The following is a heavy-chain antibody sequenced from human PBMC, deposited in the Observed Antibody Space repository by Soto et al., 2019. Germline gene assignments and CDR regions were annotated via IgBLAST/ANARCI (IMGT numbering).Heavy chain of an antibody. V-gene: IGHV4-39*01. CDR3: ATQSMTYYDILTGYYAFDI. Sequence: SGTLSLTCTVSGGSISSSSYYWGWIRQPPGKGLEWIGSIYYSGSTYYNPSLKSRVTISVDTSKNQFSLKLSSVTAADTAVYYCATQSMTYYDILTGYYAFDIWGQGTMVTVSS. CDR1: GGSISSSSYY. CDR2: IYYSGST. J-gene: IGHJ3*02. D-gene: IGHD3-9*01.